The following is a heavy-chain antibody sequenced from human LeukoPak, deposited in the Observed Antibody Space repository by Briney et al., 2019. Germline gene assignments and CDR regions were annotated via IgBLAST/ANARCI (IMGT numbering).Heavy chain of an antibody. CDR2: ITGSGGST. CDR3: AKDQYSSGWYFTYQFDY. V-gene: IGHV3-23*01. Sequence: RPGGSLRLSCAASGFTFSSYAMSWVRQAPGKGPEWVSGITGSGGSTYYADSVKGRFTISRDNSKNTLYLQMNSLRAEDTAVYYCAKDQYSSGWYFTYQFDYWGQGTLVTVSS. D-gene: IGHD6-19*01. J-gene: IGHJ4*02. CDR1: GFTFSSYA.